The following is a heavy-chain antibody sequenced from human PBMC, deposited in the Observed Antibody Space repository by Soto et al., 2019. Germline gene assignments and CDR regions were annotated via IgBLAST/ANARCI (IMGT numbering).Heavy chain of an antibody. D-gene: IGHD1-26*01. CDR1: VGSITVSSYY. V-gene: IGHV4-39*01. CDR2: IYYSGST. J-gene: IGHJ5*02. Sequence: QLHLRESGPGLVKPSETLSLTCPVSVGSITVSSYYWGWIRQPPGKGLEWIGSIYYSGSTYYNPSLKSRVTISVDTSKNQFSLKLSSVTAADTAVYYCATQEVGGSYVYTFDPWGQGTLVTVSS. CDR3: ATQEVGGSYVYTFDP.